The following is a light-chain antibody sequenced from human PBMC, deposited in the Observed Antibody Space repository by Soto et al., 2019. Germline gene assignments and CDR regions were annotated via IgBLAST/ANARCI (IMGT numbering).Light chain of an antibody. CDR3: QQRSNWPT. CDR2: DAT. CDR1: LGVSSY. Sequence: EIVLTQSPATLSLSPGERATLSCRASLGVSSYLAWYQQKPGQAARLLIYDATNRATGIPARFSGSGSGTDFTLTISSLEPEDFAVYYCQQRSNWPTFGQGTKLEIK. J-gene: IGKJ2*01. V-gene: IGKV3-11*01.